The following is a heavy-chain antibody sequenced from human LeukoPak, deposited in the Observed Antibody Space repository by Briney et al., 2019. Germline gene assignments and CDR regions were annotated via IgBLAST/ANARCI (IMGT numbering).Heavy chain of an antibody. J-gene: IGHJ5*02. CDR2: IIPILGIA. V-gene: IGHV1-69*02. CDR1: GGTFSIYT. Sequence: SVTVSCTSSGGTFSIYTISWVRQAPGQGLEWMGRIIPILGIANYAQKFQGRVTITADKSTSTAYMELSSLRSEDTAVYYCASDYYDSSGYYRWGQGTLVTVSS. CDR3: ASDYYDSSGYYR. D-gene: IGHD3-22*01.